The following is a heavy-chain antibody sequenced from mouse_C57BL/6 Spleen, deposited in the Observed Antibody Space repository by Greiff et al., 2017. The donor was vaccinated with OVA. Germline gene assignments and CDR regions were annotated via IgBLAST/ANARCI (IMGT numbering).Heavy chain of an antibody. CDR1: GYTFTSYW. Sequence: QVQLQQPGAELVRPGSSVKLSCKASGYTFTSYWMHWVKQRPIQGLEWIGNIDPSDSETHYNQKFKDKATLTVDKSPSTAYMQLSSLTSEDSAVYYCARRDGGYFDVWGTGTTVTVSS. V-gene: IGHV1-52*01. CDR2: IDPSDSET. CDR3: ARRDGGYFDV. D-gene: IGHD3-3*01. J-gene: IGHJ1*03.